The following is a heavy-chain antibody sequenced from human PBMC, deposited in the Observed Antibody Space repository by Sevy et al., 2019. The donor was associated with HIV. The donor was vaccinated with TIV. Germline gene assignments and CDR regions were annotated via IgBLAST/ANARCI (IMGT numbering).Heavy chain of an antibody. CDR1: GFTFSKYS. Sequence: GGSLRLSCAASGFTFSKYSMSWVRQPPGKGLEWVSTLSFGCGEINYADSVKGRFTISRDNSKSSVYLQMNSLRVEDTALYYCASDGTDSSGYLDALEIWGQGTMVTVSS. CDR3: ASDGTDSSGYLDALEI. J-gene: IGHJ3*02. CDR2: LSFGCGEI. D-gene: IGHD3-22*01. V-gene: IGHV3-23*01.